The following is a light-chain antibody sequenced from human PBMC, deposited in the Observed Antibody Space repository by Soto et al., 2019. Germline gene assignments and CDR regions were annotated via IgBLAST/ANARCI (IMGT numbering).Light chain of an antibody. J-gene: IGLJ1*01. CDR3: SSFTSTSTLYV. CDR1: SSDVGGYKY. CDR2: EVS. V-gene: IGLV2-14*01. Sequence: LTQPASLSGSPGQSITISCTGTSSDVGGYKYVSWYQQYPGKAPKLMIYEVSSRPSGVSNRFSGSKSGNTASLTISGLQAEDEADYYCSSFTSTSTLYVFGSGTKVTVL.